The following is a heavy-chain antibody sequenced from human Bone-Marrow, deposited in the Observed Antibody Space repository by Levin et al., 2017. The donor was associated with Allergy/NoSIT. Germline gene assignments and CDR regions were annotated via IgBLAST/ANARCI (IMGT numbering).Heavy chain of an antibody. CDR2: ISGDGRSK. D-gene: IGHD1-26*01. V-gene: IGHV3-30*18. CDR1: RFTFSSYG. J-gene: IGHJ6*02. CDR3: AKGSRGATDYHYGMDV. Sequence: GGSLRLSCTTSRFTFSSYGMHWVRQAPGKGLEWVAVISGDGRSKYYGVSMKGRFTISRDNSKSTLYLQVNSPTTEDTAVYYCAKGSRGATDYHYGMDVWGHGTTIIVSS.